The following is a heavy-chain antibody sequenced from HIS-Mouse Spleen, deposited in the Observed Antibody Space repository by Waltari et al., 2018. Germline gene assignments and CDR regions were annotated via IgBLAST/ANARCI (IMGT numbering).Heavy chain of an antibody. CDR3: ARIAEGYTSGWYAFDY. CDR1: GFSLSTSGMC. Sequence: QVTLRESGPALVKPTQTLTLTCTVSGFSLSTSGMCVSWLSQPPGKALEWLARVDWDDDKYYSTSLKTRLTISRDTSKNQVVLTMTNMDPLDTATYYCARIAEGYTSGWYAFDYWGQGTLVTVSS. J-gene: IGHJ4*02. V-gene: IGHV2-70*15. CDR2: VDWDDDK. D-gene: IGHD6-19*01.